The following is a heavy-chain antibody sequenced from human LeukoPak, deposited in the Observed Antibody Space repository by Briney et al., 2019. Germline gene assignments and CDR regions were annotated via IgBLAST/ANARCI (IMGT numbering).Heavy chain of an antibody. V-gene: IGHV3-23*01. CDR2: IPASGGNT. Sequence: GSLTLSCPPYALTLTSYAMGWVRQAPGNGLEWVSAIPASGGNTYYTDSVKGRFTISRDNSKNTLYLQVNSLRAEDTAVYYCAKGNGYSYGRYYFGYWGKGTLVTVSS. D-gene: IGHD5-18*01. J-gene: IGHJ4*02. CDR3: AKGNGYSYGRYYFGY. CDR1: ALTLTSYA.